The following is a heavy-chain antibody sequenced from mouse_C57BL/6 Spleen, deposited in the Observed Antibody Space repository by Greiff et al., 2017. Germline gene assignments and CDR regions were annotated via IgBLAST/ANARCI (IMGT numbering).Heavy chain of an antibody. CDR2: LNPSIGGT. Sequence: HVQLQPPWTELVKPGASVKLSCKSSGYTFTSYWMHWVKQRPGQGLEWLGNLNPSIGGTNYNEKFKSKATLTVDKSSSTAYMQLSSLTSEDSAVYYCARDPLYYGKYYYAMDYWGQGTSVTVSS. CDR1: GYTFTSYW. CDR3: ARDPLYYGKYYYAMDY. D-gene: IGHD2-1*01. V-gene: IGHV1-53*01. J-gene: IGHJ4*01.